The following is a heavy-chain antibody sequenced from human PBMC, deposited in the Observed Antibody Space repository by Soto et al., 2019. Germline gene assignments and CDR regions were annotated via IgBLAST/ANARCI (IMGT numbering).Heavy chain of an antibody. Sequence: SGGSLRLSCAASGFTFDDYGMSWVRQAPGKGLEWVSGINWNGGSTGYADSVKGRFTISRDNAKNSLYLQMNSLRAEDTALYHCARRSFGDYGGEYYFDYWGQGTLVTVSS. J-gene: IGHJ4*02. CDR1: GFTFDDYG. D-gene: IGHD4-17*01. V-gene: IGHV3-20*01. CDR3: ARRSFGDYGGEYYFDY. CDR2: INWNGGST.